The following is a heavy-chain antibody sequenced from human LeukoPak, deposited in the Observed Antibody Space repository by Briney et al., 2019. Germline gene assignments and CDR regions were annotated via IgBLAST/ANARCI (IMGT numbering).Heavy chain of an antibody. Sequence: PSETLSLTCAVYGGSFSGYYWNWIRQPPGKGLEWVGEINHRGSTNYNPSLKSRVTISIDTSKNQFSLKVNSVTAADTAVYYCARDRSGWYGEDYWGQGTLVTVSS. CDR1: GGSFSGYY. J-gene: IGHJ4*02. D-gene: IGHD6-19*01. CDR3: ARDRSGWYGEDY. V-gene: IGHV4-34*01. CDR2: INHRGST.